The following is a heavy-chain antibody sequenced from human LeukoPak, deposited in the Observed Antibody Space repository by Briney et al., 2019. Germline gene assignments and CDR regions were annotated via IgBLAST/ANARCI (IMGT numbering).Heavy chain of an antibody. CDR3: ARDLSGSISRHFDY. CDR1: GFTVSSNY. V-gene: IGHV3-53*01. Sequence: GGSLRLSCAASGFTVSSNYMSWVRQAPGKGLEWVSVIYSGGSTYYADSVKGRFTISRDNSKNTLYLQMNSLRAEDTAVYYCARDLSGSISRHFDYWGQGTLVTVSS. J-gene: IGHJ4*02. D-gene: IGHD2-15*01. CDR2: IYSGGST.